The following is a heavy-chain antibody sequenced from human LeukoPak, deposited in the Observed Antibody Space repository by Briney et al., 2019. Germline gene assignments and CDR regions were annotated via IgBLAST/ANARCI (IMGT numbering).Heavy chain of an antibody. Sequence: GRSLRLSCAASGFTFSSYGMHWVRQAPGKGLEWVAAISYDGSNKFYADSVKGRFTISRDNSKNTLYLQMNSLRAEDTAVYYCARMQLERFSFDYWGQGTLVTVSS. J-gene: IGHJ4*02. CDR2: ISYDGSNK. D-gene: IGHD1-1*01. CDR1: GFTFSSYG. CDR3: ARMQLERFSFDY. V-gene: IGHV3-30*03.